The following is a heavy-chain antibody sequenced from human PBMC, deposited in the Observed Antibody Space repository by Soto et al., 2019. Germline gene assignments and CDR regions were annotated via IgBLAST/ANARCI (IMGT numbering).Heavy chain of an antibody. V-gene: IGHV3-74*01. J-gene: IGHJ4*02. CDR2: INSDGSST. CDR1: GFTFSSYW. CDR3: ARDRGYSYGYPFDY. D-gene: IGHD5-18*01. Sequence: GSLRLSGAGSGFTFSSYWMHWVRQAPGKGLVWVSRINSDGSSTSYADSVKGRFTISRDNAKNTLYLQMNSLRAEDTAVYYCARDRGYSYGYPFDYWGQGTLVTVSS.